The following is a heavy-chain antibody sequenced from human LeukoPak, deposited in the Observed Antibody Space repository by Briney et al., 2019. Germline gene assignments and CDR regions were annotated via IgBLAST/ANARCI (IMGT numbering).Heavy chain of an antibody. J-gene: IGHJ4*02. Sequence: SETLSLTCAVYGGSFSGYYWSWIRQPPGKGLEWIGEINHSGSTNYNPSLKSRVTISLDTSKNQFSLKLSSVTAADTAVYYCARLGGVSLDYWGQGTLVTVSS. CDR1: GGSFSGYY. CDR3: ARLGGVSLDY. V-gene: IGHV4-34*01. CDR2: INHSGST. D-gene: IGHD3-10*01.